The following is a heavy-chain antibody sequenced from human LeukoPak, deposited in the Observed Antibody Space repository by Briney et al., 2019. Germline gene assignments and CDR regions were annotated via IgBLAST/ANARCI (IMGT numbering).Heavy chain of an antibody. CDR3: ARHESSGYID. D-gene: IGHD6-19*01. CDR2: IYPGDSNT. CDR1: GCNFTSYW. V-gene: IGHV5-51*01. J-gene: IGHJ4*02. Sequence: GGSRQISCEGSGCNFTSYWLAWVGQMPGKGLEWMAIIYPGDSNTIYTTSFQGQVTISADKSISTAYLQWSSLKASDTAMYYCARHESSGYIDWGQGTQVTVSS.